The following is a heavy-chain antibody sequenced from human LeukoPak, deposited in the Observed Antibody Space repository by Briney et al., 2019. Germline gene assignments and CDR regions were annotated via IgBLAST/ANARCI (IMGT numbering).Heavy chain of an antibody. D-gene: IGHD6-19*01. CDR1: GGSISSGGYY. CDR3: ARRKRGFGWYENYYYYGMDV. Sequence: SETLSLTCTVSGGSISSGGYYWSWIRQHPGKGLEWIGYIYYSGSTYYNPSLKSRVTISVDTSKNQFSLKLSSVTAADTAVYYCARRKRGFGWYENYYYYGMDVWGQGTTVTVSS. J-gene: IGHJ6*02. V-gene: IGHV4-31*03. CDR2: IYYSGST.